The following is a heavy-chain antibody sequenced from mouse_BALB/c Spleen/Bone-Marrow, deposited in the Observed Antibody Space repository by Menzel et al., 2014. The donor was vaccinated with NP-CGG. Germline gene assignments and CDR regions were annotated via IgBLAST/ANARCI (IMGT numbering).Heavy chain of an antibody. CDR3: ARGGYDGRGFAY. V-gene: IGHV3-6*02. CDR1: GYSITSGYY. J-gene: IGHJ3*01. D-gene: IGHD2-14*01. CDR2: ISYDGSN. Sequence: EVQLVESGPGLVKPSQSLSLTCSVTGYSITSGYYWNWIRQFPGNKLEWMGYISYDGSNNYNPSLKNRISITRDTSKNQFFLKLNSVTSEDPATYYCARGGYDGRGFAYWGQGTLVTVSA.